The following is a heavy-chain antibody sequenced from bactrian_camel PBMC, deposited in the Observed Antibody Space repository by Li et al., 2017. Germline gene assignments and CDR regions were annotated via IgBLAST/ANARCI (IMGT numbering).Heavy chain of an antibody. J-gene: IGHJ4*01. CDR2: AYSADGSK. D-gene: IGHD2*01. Sequence: HVQLVESGGDSVQAGGSLTLSCAVSGLPHSSYCLGWFRQAAGKEREGVAAAYSADGSKFYADSVKDRFTVSHGNAKNTLYLHMNSLKPEDTAMYYCGAALPRGGGFCYHWEYNYWGQGTQVTVS. CDR3: GAALPRGGGFCYHWEYNY. CDR1: GLPHSSYC. V-gene: IGHV3S1*01.